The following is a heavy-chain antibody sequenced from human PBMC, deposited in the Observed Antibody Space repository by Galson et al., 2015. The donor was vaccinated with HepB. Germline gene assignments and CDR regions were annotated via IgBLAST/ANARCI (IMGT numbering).Heavy chain of an antibody. D-gene: IGHD2-2*02. Sequence: SETLSLTCAVYGGSFSGYYWSWIRQPPGKGLEWIGEINHNGSTNYNPSLKSRVTISVDTTKNKFSLKLSSVTAADTAVYYCARGLKRPIERYQLQYRPHWFDPWGQGTLVTVSS. J-gene: IGHJ5*02. CDR3: ARGLKRPIERYQLQYRPHWFDP. CDR2: INHNGST. V-gene: IGHV4-34*01. CDR1: GGSFSGYY.